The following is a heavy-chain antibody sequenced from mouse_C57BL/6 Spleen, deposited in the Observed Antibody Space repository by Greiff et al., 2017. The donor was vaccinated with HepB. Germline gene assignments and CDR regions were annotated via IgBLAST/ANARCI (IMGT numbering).Heavy chain of an antibody. CDR3: AREGYYYGSSPYFDY. D-gene: IGHD1-1*01. CDR2: INPGSGGT. CDR1: GYAFTNYL. Sequence: QVQLKESGAELVRPGTSVKVSCKASGYAFTNYLIEWVKQRPGQGLEWIGVINPGSGGTNYNEKFKVKATLTADKSSSTAYMQLSSLTSEDSAVYFCAREGYYYGSSPYFDYWGQGTTLTVSS. V-gene: IGHV1-54*01. J-gene: IGHJ2*01.